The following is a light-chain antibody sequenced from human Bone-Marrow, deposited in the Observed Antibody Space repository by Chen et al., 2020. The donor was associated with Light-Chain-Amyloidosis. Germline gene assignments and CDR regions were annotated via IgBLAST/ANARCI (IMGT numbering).Light chain of an antibody. Sequence: EIVLTQSPATLSLSPGERATLSCRASQSVSSYLAWYQQKPGQAPRLLIYDASNRAPGIPARFSGSGSGTDFTLNISSLEPEDFAVYYCQQRSNWPGTFGQGTKLEIK. CDR1: QSVSSY. J-gene: IGKJ2*01. CDR2: DAS. V-gene: IGKV3-11*01. CDR3: QQRSNWPGT.